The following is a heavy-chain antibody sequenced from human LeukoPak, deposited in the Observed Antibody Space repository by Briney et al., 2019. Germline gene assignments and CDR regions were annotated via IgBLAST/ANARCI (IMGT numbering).Heavy chain of an antibody. V-gene: IGHV4-31*03. CDR3: ARDIYGSGSFDY. CDR1: GGPISSGGYY. Sequence: PSETLSLTCTVSGGPISSGGYYWSWIRQHPGKGLEWIGYIYYSGSTYYNPSLKSRVTISVDTSKNQFSLKLSSVTAADTAVYYCARDIYGSGSFDYWGQGTLVTVSS. J-gene: IGHJ4*02. D-gene: IGHD3-10*01. CDR2: IYYSGST.